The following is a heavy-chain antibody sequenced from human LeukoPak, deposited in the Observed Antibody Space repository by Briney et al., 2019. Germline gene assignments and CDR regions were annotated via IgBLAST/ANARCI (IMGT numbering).Heavy chain of an antibody. CDR2: ISAYNGNT. D-gene: IGHD3-3*01. CDR1: GYTFTGYY. CDR3: ARDHVDYDFWSGFGMDV. Sequence: ASVKVSCKASGYTFTGYYMHWVRQAPGQGLEWMGWISAYNGNTNYAQKLQGRVTMTTDTSTSTAYMELRSLRSDDTAVYYCARDHVDYDFWSGFGMDVWGQGTTVTVSS. J-gene: IGHJ6*02. V-gene: IGHV1-18*04.